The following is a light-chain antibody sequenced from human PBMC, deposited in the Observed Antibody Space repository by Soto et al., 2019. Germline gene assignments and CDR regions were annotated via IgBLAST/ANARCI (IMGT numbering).Light chain of an antibody. V-gene: IGKV3-20*01. CDR3: QQYGNPPT. Sequence: EIVLTQSPATLSLSPGERASLSCRASQSVTDNYVAWYQQKPGQAPRLLIHGATFRATAVPARFSGSGSGTDFTLTISSLEPEDFAVYHCQQYGNPPTFGQGTKVEIK. CDR2: GAT. J-gene: IGKJ1*01. CDR1: QSVTDNY.